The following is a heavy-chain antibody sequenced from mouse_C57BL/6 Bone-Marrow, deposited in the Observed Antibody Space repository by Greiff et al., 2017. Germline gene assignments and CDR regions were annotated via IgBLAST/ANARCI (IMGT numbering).Heavy chain of an antibody. Sequence: EVQRVESGGGLVKPGGSLKLSCAASGFTFSDYGMHWVRQAPEKGLEWVAYISSGSSTIYYADTVKGRFTSSRDNAKNTLFLQMTSLRSEDTAMYYCARPRLRRGEYYAMDYWGQGTSVTVSS. V-gene: IGHV5-17*01. D-gene: IGHD2-4*01. CDR1: GFTFSDYG. J-gene: IGHJ4*01. CDR3: ARPRLRRGEYYAMDY. CDR2: ISSGSSTI.